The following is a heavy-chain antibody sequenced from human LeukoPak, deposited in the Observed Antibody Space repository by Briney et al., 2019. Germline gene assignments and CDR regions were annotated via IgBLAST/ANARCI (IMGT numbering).Heavy chain of an antibody. J-gene: IGHJ3*02. CDR2: ISGSGSST. V-gene: IGHV3-23*01. Sequence: PGGSLRLSCAAPGFTFSSYAMSWVRQAPGKGREWVSGISGSGSSTNYADSVKGRFTISRDNSKNTLYPQMNSLRAEDTAVFYCAKDSRYSGNYKAFDNWGPGTMVTVSS. CDR1: GFTFSSYA. D-gene: IGHD1-26*01. CDR3: AKDSRYSGNYKAFDN.